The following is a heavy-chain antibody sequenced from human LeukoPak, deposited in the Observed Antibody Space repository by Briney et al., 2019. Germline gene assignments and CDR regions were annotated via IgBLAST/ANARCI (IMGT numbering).Heavy chain of an antibody. CDR1: GGSFSGYY. Sequence: SETLSLTCAVYGGSFSGYYWSWIRQPPGKGLEWIGEINHSGSTNYNPSLKSRVTISVDTSKNQFSLKLSSVTAADTAVYYCARGRRYCSSTSCYLRAYYFDYWGQGTLVTVSS. CDR2: INHSGST. CDR3: ARGRRYCSSTSCYLRAYYFDY. J-gene: IGHJ4*02. D-gene: IGHD2-2*01. V-gene: IGHV4-34*01.